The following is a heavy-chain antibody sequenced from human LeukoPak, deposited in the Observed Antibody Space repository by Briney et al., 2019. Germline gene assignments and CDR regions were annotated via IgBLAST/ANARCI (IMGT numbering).Heavy chain of an antibody. CDR3: ARAKYYYDSSGYHYNWFDP. J-gene: IGHJ5*02. V-gene: IGHV1-69*06. CDR1: GGTFSSYA. Sequence: SVKVSCKASGGTFSSYAISWVRQAPGQGLEWMGGIIPIFGTANYAQKFQGRVTITADKSTSTAYMELSSLRSEDTAVYYCARAKYYYDSSGYHYNWFDPWGQGTLVTVSS. CDR2: IIPIFGTA. D-gene: IGHD3-22*01.